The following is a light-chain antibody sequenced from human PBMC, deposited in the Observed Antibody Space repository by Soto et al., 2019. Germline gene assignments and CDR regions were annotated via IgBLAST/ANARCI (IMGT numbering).Light chain of an antibody. CDR1: QSISES. J-gene: IGKJ1*01. Sequence: ASQSISESSAWYQQKPGTVPQLRSDGASRLESGVPSRCSGLGAGTEGTLTSGGLQPDDVATYDCQHYKAFPWPFGQGTKVDI. CDR3: QHYKAFPWP. V-gene: IGKV1-5*01. CDR2: GAS.